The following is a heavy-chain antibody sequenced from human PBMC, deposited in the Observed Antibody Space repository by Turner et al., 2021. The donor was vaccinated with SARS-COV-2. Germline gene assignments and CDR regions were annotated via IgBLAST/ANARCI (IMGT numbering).Heavy chain of an antibody. CDR2: IYWDDDR. V-gene: IGHV2-5*02. J-gene: IGHJ4*02. Sequence: QITLKESGPTLVKPTQTLTLTCTFSGFSLSSSAVGVGWIRQPPGKALEWLGLIYWDDDRRYSPYMNNRVTITKDTSRNQVVLTMTDMDPVDTATYYCAHGAGWLSEYWGQGTLVTVS. CDR1: GFSLSSSAVG. CDR3: AHGAGWLSEY. D-gene: IGHD3-9*01.